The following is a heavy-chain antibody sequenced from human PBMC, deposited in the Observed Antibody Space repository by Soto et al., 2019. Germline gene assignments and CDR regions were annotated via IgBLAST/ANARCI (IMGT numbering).Heavy chain of an antibody. D-gene: IGHD2-15*01. Sequence: QVQLQQSGPGLVKPSQTLSLTCAISGDSVSSNSAAWNWIRQSPSRGLEWLGRTYYRSKWYNDYAVSVKSRLTINPDTSTNQFSLQLNSVTPEDTAVYYCARWAVRSEGYCSGGSCYGFDYWGQGTLVTVSS. CDR2: TYYRSKWYN. CDR3: ARWAVRSEGYCSGGSCYGFDY. CDR1: GDSVSSNSAA. V-gene: IGHV6-1*01. J-gene: IGHJ4*02.